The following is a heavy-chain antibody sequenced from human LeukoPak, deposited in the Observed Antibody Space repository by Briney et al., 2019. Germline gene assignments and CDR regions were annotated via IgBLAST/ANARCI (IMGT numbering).Heavy chain of an antibody. CDR3: ARGPAAIHDWFDP. J-gene: IGHJ5*02. V-gene: IGHV4-34*01. Sequence: SETLSLTCAVYGVSFSGYYWSWIRQPPGKGLEWIGEINHSGSTNYNPSLKSRVTISVDTSKNQFSLKLSSVTAADTAVYYCARGPAAIHDWFDPWGQGTLVTVSS. CDR1: GVSFSGYY. D-gene: IGHD2-2*01. CDR2: INHSGST.